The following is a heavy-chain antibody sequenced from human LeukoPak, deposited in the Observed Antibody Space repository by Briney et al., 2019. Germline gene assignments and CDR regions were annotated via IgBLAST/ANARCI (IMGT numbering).Heavy chain of an antibody. D-gene: IGHD2-2*01. CDR3: ARVYCSSTSCYPFDY. V-gene: IGHV4-30-4*01. CDR2: IYYSGST. Sequence: PSQTLSLTCTVSGGSISSGDYYWSWIRQPPGKGLEWIGYIYYSGSTYYNPSLKSRVTISVDTSKNQFSLKLSSVTAADTAVYYCARVYCSSTSCYPFDYWGPGTLVTVSS. CDR1: GGSISSGDYY. J-gene: IGHJ4*02.